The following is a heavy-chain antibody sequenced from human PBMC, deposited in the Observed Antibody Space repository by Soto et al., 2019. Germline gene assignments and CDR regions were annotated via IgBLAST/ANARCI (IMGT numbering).Heavy chain of an antibody. CDR3: ARYHSFPYYGMDV. D-gene: IGHD2-15*01. V-gene: IGHV4-61*01. CDR1: GGSVSSGSYY. Sequence: QVQLQESGPGLVKPSETLSLTCTVSGGSVSSGSYYWSWIRQPPGKGLEWIGYIYYSGSTNSNPSLKSRVTISVDTSKNQFSLKLSSVTAADTVVYYCARYHSFPYYGMDVWGQGTTVTVSS. J-gene: IGHJ6*02. CDR2: IYYSGST.